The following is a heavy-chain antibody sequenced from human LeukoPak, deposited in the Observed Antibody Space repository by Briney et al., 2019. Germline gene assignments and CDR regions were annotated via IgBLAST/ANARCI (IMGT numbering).Heavy chain of an antibody. Sequence: GTSLRLSCEASGFAFGSYAMHWVRQAPGRGLEWVAVISHDGDNTNSGESVRGRFTLSRDNAKNTLYLQMNSLRAEDTAVYYCARGATADDYVWGSYREPIDYWGQGTLVTVSS. CDR3: ARGATADDYVWGSYREPIDY. D-gene: IGHD3-16*02. CDR1: GFAFGSYA. J-gene: IGHJ4*02. CDR2: ISHDGDNT. V-gene: IGHV3-30-3*01.